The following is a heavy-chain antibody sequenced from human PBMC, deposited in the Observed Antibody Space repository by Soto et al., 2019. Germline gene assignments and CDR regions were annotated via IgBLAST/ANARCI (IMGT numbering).Heavy chain of an antibody. Sequence: SLRLSCAASGFTFSSYGMHWVRQAPGKGLEWVAVISYDGSNKYYADSVKGRFTVSRDDSKNTLYLQMNSLRAEDTAMYYCAKDRSSSWCFDYWGQGTLVTVS. D-gene: IGHD6-13*01. J-gene: IGHJ4*02. CDR1: GFTFSSYG. V-gene: IGHV3-30*18. CDR2: ISYDGSNK. CDR3: AKDRSSSWCFDY.